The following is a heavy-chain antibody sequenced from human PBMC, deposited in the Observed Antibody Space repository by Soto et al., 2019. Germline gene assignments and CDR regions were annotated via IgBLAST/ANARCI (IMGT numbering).Heavy chain of an antibody. J-gene: IGHJ3*02. D-gene: IGHD2-21*01. CDR2: IIPIFGTA. Sequence: SSVKVSCKASGGTFSSYAISSVRQAPGQGLEWMGGIIPIFGTANYAQKFQGRVTITADESTSTAYMELSSLRSEDTAVYYCARIDRGLDAFDIWGQGTMVTVSS. V-gene: IGHV1-69*13. CDR3: ARIDRGLDAFDI. CDR1: GGTFSSYA.